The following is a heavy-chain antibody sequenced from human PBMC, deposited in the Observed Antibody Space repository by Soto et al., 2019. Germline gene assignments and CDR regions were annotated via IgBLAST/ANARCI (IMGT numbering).Heavy chain of an antibody. Sequence: PGESLKISCKGSGYSFTSYWIGWVRQMPVKGLEWMGIIYPGDSDTRYSPSFQGQVTISADKSISTAYLQWSSLKASDTAMYYCARPFDSSGYYPHAFDILGQGTMVTVS. CDR3: ARPFDSSGYYPHAFDI. CDR2: IYPGDSDT. D-gene: IGHD3-22*01. J-gene: IGHJ3*02. CDR1: GYSFTSYW. V-gene: IGHV5-51*01.